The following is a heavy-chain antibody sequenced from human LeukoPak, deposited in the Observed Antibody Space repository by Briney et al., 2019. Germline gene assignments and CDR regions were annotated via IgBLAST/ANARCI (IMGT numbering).Heavy chain of an antibody. Sequence: SETLSLTCAVSGGSISSGGYSWSWIRQPPGKGLEWIGYIYHSGSTYYNPSLKSRVTISVDRSKNQFSLKLSSVTAADTAVYYCARDYRPNYYGSGSYYRWFDPWGQGTLVTFSS. D-gene: IGHD3-10*01. CDR1: GGSISSGGYS. J-gene: IGHJ5*02. CDR3: ARDYRPNYYGSGSYYRWFDP. CDR2: IYHSGST. V-gene: IGHV4-30-2*01.